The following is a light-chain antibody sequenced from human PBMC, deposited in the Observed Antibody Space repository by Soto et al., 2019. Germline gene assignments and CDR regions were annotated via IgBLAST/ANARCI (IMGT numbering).Light chain of an antibody. V-gene: IGLV2-14*01. J-gene: IGLJ1*01. CDR2: VVS. CDR3: SSYAGSNTLYV. Sequence: QSALTQPASVSGSPGQSITISCTGTSSDVGGYNYVSWYQQHPGKAPKLMIYVVSNRPSGVSNRFSGSKSGNTASLTISGLQAEDEADYYCSSYAGSNTLYVFGTGTKLTVL. CDR1: SSDVGGYNY.